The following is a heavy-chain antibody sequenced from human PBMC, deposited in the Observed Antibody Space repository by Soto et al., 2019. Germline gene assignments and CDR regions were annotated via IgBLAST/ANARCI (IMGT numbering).Heavy chain of an antibody. V-gene: IGHV1-69*01. Sequence: QAHLMQSGAEVKKPGSSVKVSCKASGGTFSGYAISWVRQRPGRGLEWMGGIIPILGITSYAEKFQGRITLAADESMGTAFMDLRSLISEDTAVYYCARDPRSITGTTSSEDFQYWGPGTLVSVSS. CDR3: ARDPRSITGTTSSEDFQY. D-gene: IGHD1-20*01. CDR2: IIPILGIT. J-gene: IGHJ1*01. CDR1: GGTFSGYA.